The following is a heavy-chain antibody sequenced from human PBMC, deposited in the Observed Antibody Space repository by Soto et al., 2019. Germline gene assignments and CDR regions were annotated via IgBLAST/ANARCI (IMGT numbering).Heavy chain of an antibody. V-gene: IGHV3-48*03. CDR3: ASSAVAGDY. CDR2: IRSSGSTI. CDR1: GFTFSSYA. Sequence: EVQLVESGGGLVQPGGSLRLSCAASGFTFSSYAMNWVRQAPGKGLEWVSYIRSSGSTIYYADSVKARFTISRDNAKNSLYLQMNSLRAEDTAGYYCASSAVAGDYWGQGTLVTVSS. J-gene: IGHJ4*02. D-gene: IGHD6-19*01.